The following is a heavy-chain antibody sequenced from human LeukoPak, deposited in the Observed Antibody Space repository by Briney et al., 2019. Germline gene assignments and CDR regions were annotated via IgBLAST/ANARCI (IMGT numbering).Heavy chain of an antibody. J-gene: IGHJ5*02. CDR1: GYTFTGYY. CDR3: AKGLSTGCFDP. V-gene: IGHV1-2*02. Sequence: ASVKVSCKASGYTFTGYYIHWVRQAPGQGLEWMGWINANSGDTNYAQKFQGRVTMTRDTSISTAYMDLSRLRSDDTAMYYCAKGLSTGCFDPWGQGTLVTVFS. CDR2: INANSGDT.